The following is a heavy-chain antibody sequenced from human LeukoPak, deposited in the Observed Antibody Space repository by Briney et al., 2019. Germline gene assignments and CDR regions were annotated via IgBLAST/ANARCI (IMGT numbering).Heavy chain of an antibody. V-gene: IGHV3-7*01. CDR3: ARDDLLHRNWFDP. J-gene: IGHJ5*02. CDR1: GFTFSSYW. CDR2: IKQDGSEK. D-gene: IGHD3-22*01. Sequence: GGSLRLSCAASGFTFSSYWMSWVRQAPGKGLEWVANIKQDGSEKYYVDSVKGRFTISRDNAKNSLYLQMNSLRAEDTAVYYCARDDLLHRNWFDPWGQGTLVTVSS.